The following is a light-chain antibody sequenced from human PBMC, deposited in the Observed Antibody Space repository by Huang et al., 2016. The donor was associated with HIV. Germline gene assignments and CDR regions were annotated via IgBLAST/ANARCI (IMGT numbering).Light chain of an antibody. J-gene: IGKJ1*01. CDR2: WAS. Sequence: DIVVTQSPDSLAVSLGETATLNCRSSQSVLSSSTNKDYLAWFQQKPGQSPKLLIFWASTREAGVPDRFSGSGSWTHFTLTITNLKAEDVAIYYCQQYYSSPQTFGPGTRVEIK. CDR1: QSVLSSSTNKDY. V-gene: IGKV4-1*01. CDR3: QQYYSSPQT.